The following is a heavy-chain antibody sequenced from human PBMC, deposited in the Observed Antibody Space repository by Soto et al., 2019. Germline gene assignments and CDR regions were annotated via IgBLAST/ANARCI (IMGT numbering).Heavy chain of an antibody. J-gene: IGHJ6*02. CDR2: TSFDGSSG. CDR1: GFTFSSSG. D-gene: IGHD4-17*01. V-gene: IGHV3-30*03. CDR3: ARGLMTTVTSGYYYYGMDV. Sequence: PGGSLRLSCAASGFTFSSSGMHWVRQAPGKGLEWVAVTSFDGSSGYYADSVRGRFTISRDNSNNTLYLQMNSLRAEDTAVYYCARGLMTTVTSGYYYYGMDVWGQGTTVTVSS.